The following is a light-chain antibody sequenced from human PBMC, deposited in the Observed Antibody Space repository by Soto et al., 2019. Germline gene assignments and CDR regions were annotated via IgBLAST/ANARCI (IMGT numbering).Light chain of an antibody. CDR2: DAS. J-gene: IGKJ1*01. Sequence: IVLTQSPATLSLSPGERATLSCRASQSVSSYLAWYQQKPGQAPRLLIYDASNRATGIPARFSGSGSGTDFTLTISSLEPEDFAVYYCHQRGNWPPWTFGQGTKVDIK. CDR3: HQRGNWPPWT. V-gene: IGKV3-11*01. CDR1: QSVSSY.